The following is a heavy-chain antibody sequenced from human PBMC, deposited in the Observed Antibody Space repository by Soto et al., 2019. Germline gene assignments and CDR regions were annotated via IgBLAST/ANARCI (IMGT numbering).Heavy chain of an antibody. CDR1: GFTFRSYA. CDR3: ARVGYTSGWFRH. Sequence: PGGSLRLACAASGFTFRSYAMSWVRQAPGKGLEWVSVIYSGGSTYYADSVKGRFTISRDNSKNTLYLQMNSLRAEDTAVYYCARVGYTSGWFRHWGQGTLVTVSS. CDR2: IYSGGST. D-gene: IGHD6-19*01. J-gene: IGHJ4*02. V-gene: IGHV3-53*01.